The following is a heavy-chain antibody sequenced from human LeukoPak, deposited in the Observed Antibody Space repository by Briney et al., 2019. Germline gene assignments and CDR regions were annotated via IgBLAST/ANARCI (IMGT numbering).Heavy chain of an antibody. CDR3: GRLAGDHAFDI. CDR2: IWYDGSNK. CDR1: GFTFSSYG. V-gene: IGHV3-33*01. D-gene: IGHD7-27*01. Sequence: GGSLRLSCAASGFTFSSYGMHWVRQAPGKGLEWVAVIWYDGSNKYYADSVKGRFTISRDNSKNTLDLEMNSLRAEDTAVYYCGRLAGDHAFDIWGQGTMVTVYS. J-gene: IGHJ3*02.